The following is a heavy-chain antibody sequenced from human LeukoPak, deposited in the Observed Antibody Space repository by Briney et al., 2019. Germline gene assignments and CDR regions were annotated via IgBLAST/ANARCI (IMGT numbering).Heavy chain of an antibody. Sequence: ASVKVSCKASGGTFSSHAISWVRQAPGQGLEWMGGIVPIFGTTDYGQRFQGRVTVTADESTSTAYMELSSLRSEDTAVYYCARSPYTVITRHYFDYWGQGTLVTVSS. CDR3: ARSPYTVITRHYFDY. J-gene: IGHJ4*02. CDR1: GGTFSSHA. D-gene: IGHD4-23*01. CDR2: IVPIFGTT. V-gene: IGHV1-69*13.